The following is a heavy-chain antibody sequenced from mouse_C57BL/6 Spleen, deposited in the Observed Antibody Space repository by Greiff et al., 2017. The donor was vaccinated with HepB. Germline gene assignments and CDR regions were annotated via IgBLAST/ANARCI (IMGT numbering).Heavy chain of an antibody. CDR3: ARLVGGGY. CDR1: GYTFTDYY. D-gene: IGHD1-1*02. J-gene: IGHJ2*01. Sequence: EVQLQQSGPELVKPGASVKISCKASGYTFTDYYMNWVKQSHGKSLEWIGDINPYNGGTSYNQKFKGKATLTVDKSSSTAYMELRSLSSEDSAVYYCARLVGGGYWGQGTTLTVSS. CDR2: INPYNGGT. V-gene: IGHV1-26*01.